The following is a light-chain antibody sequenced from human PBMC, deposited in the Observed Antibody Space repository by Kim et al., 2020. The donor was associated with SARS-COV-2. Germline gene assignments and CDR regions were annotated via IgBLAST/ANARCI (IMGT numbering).Light chain of an antibody. CDR2: QDS. Sequence: SYELTQPPSVSVSPGQTASITCSGDKLGDKYACWYQQKPGQSPVLVIYQDSKRPSGIPERFPGSTSGTTATLTISGTQALDEADYYCQAWDSSTAVFGGG. CDR1: KLGDKY. V-gene: IGLV3-1*01. J-gene: IGLJ3*02. CDR3: QAWDSSTAV.